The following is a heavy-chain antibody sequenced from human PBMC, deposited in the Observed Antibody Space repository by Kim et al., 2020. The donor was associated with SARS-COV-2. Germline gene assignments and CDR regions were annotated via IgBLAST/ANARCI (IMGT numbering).Heavy chain of an antibody. V-gene: IGHV5-10-1*01. CDR1: GYSFTSYW. Sequence: GESLKISCKGSGYSFTSYWISWVRQMPGKGLEWMGRIDPSDSYTNYSPSFQGHVTISADKYISTAYLQWSSLKASDTAMYYCARHRGYSGYVRLVVVAMDHNYYYGMDVWGQGTTVTVSS. J-gene: IGHJ6*02. CDR2: IDPSDSYT. D-gene: IGHD5-12*01. CDR3: ARHRGYSGYVRLVVVAMDHNYYYGMDV.